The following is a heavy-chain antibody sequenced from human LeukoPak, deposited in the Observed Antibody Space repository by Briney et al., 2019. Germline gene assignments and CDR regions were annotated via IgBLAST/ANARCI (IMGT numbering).Heavy chain of an antibody. D-gene: IGHD3-10*01. CDR1: GGSISSSSYY. J-gene: IGHJ5*02. CDR2: IYYSGST. V-gene: IGHV4-39*01. Sequence: SETLSLTCTVSGGSISSSSYYWGWFRQPPGKGLEWIGSIYYSGSTYYNPSLKSRVTMSVDTSKNQFSLKLSSVTAADTAVYYCAGSALYGSGDSLTNWFDPWGQGTLDTVSS. CDR3: AGSALYGSGDSLTNWFDP.